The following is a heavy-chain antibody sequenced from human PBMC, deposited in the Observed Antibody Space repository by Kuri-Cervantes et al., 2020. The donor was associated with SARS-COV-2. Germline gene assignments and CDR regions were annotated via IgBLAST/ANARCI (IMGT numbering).Heavy chain of an antibody. CDR2: FYYSGIT. J-gene: IGHJ4*02. Sequence: SETLSLTCTVSGGSISSYYWSWIRQPPGKGLEWIGYFYYSGITNYNPSLKNRVTMSVDTSKNQFSLNLSSVTAADTAVYYCARDNILFSGSGFDYWGQGTLVTVSS. CDR1: GGSISSYY. D-gene: IGHD1-26*01. CDR3: ARDNILFSGSGFDY. V-gene: IGHV4-59*01.